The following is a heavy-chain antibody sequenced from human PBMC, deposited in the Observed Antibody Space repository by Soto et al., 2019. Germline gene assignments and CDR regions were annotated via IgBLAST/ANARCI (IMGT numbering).Heavy chain of an antibody. Sequence: LRLSCAASGFTFDDYAMHWVRQAPGKGLEWVSGISWNSGSIGYADSVKGRFTISRDNAKNSLYLQMNSLRAEDTALYYCAKGTDYDFWSGYYTGSGMDVWDQGTTVTVSS. J-gene: IGHJ6*02. CDR2: ISWNSGSI. D-gene: IGHD3-3*01. CDR1: GFTFDDYA. V-gene: IGHV3-9*01. CDR3: AKGTDYDFWSGYYTGSGMDV.